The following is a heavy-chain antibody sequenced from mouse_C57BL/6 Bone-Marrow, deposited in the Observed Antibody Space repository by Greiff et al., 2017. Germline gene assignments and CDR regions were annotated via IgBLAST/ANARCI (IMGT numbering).Heavy chain of an antibody. V-gene: IGHV1-61*01. CDR1: GYTFTSYW. J-gene: IGHJ3*01. CDR3: AREDDGYSAWFAY. Sequence: QVQLQQPGAELVRPGSSVKLSCKASGYTFTSYWMDWVKQRPGQGLEWIGNIYPSDSETHYNQKFKDKATLTVDKSSSTAYMQLSSLTSEDSAVYYCAREDDGYSAWFAYWGQGTLVTVSA. D-gene: IGHD2-3*01. CDR2: IYPSDSET.